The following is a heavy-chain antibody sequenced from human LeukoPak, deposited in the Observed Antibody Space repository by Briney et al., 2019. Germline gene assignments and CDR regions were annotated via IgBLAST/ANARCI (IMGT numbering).Heavy chain of an antibody. D-gene: IGHD2-2*01. J-gene: IGHJ4*02. CDR1: GLTVNNNY. Sequence: GGSLRLSCAASGLTVNNNYMNWVRQAPGKGLEWVSALYIGGNTYYADSVRGRFTISRDNSKNTLYLQMNSLRVEDTALYFCAREVLDVVEPGTNTIDYWGQGTRVTVSS. V-gene: IGHV3-53*01. CDR2: LYIGGNT. CDR3: AREVLDVVEPGTNTIDY.